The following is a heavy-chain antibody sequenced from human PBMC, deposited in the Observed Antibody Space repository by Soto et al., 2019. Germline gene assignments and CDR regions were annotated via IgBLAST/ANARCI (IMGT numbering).Heavy chain of an antibody. D-gene: IGHD6-19*01. CDR1: GYTFTSYA. CDR2: INAGNGNT. J-gene: IGHJ5*02. Sequence: QVQLVQSGAEVKKPGASVKVSCKASGYTFTSYAMHWVRQAPGQRLEGMGWINAGNGNTKDSQKFQGRVTITRDTSASTAYMELSSLRSEDTAVYYCARLHTPRVAGTHWFDPWGQGTLVTVSS. V-gene: IGHV1-3*01. CDR3: ARLHTPRVAGTHWFDP.